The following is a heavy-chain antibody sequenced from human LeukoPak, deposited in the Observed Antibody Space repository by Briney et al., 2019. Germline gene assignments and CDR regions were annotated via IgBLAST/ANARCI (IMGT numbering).Heavy chain of an antibody. CDR1: GGSISSYY. D-gene: IGHD6-13*01. Sequence: KASETLSLTCTVSGGSISSYYWSWIRQPPGKGLEWIGYIYYSGSTNYSPSLKSRVTISVDTSKNQFSLKLSSVTAADTAVYYCARGGSASSWPTLFDYWGQGTLVTVSS. J-gene: IGHJ4*02. CDR2: IYYSGST. CDR3: ARGGSASSWPTLFDY. V-gene: IGHV4-59*01.